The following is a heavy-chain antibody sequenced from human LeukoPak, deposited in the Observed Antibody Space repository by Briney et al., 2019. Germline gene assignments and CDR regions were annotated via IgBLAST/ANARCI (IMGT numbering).Heavy chain of an antibody. J-gene: IGHJ5*02. CDR2: IYHSGST. CDR1: GYSISSGYY. D-gene: IGHD6-13*01. CDR3: ARGEQQLDFDWFDP. Sequence: SETLSLTCAVSGYSISSGYYWGWIRQPPGKGLEWIGSIYHSGSTYYNPSPKSRVAISVDTSKNQFSLKLSSVTAADTAVYYCARGEQQLDFDWFDPWGQGTLVTVSS. V-gene: IGHV4-38-2*01.